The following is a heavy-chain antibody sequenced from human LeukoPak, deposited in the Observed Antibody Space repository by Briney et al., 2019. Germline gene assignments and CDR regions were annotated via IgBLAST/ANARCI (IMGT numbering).Heavy chain of an antibody. CDR1: GFTFSSYE. CDR2: ISSSGSTI. V-gene: IGHV3-48*03. J-gene: IGHJ4*02. D-gene: IGHD5-18*01. CDR3: ARDLQFGYSYGYPDY. Sequence: GGSLRLSCAASGFTFSSYEMNWVRQAPRKGLEWVSYISSSGSTIYYADSVKGRFTISRDNAKNSLYLQMNSLRAEDTAVYYCARDLQFGYSYGYPDYWGQGTLVTVSS.